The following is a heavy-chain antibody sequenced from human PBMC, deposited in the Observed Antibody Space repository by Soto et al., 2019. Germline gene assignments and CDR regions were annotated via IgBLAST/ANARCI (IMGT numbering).Heavy chain of an antibody. J-gene: IGHJ4*02. Sequence: DTLSLTCTVSGGSMRNYFWTWIRQPPGKGLEWIGYIHYSGATSFFPSYNPSLRGRVTISVDTSKNQFSLKLSSVTAADTAVYYCARLSGEGSYYFDYWGQGTLVTVSS. CDR2: IHYSGAT. CDR1: GGSMRNYF. CDR3: ARLSGEGSYYFDY. D-gene: IGHD1-26*01. V-gene: IGHV4-59*08.